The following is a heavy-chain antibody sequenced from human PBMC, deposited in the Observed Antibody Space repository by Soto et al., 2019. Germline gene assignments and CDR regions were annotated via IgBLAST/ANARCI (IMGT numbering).Heavy chain of an antibody. CDR2: IYYSGST. Sequence: QVQLQESGPGLVKPSQTLSLTCTVSGGSISSGDYYWSWIRQPPGKGLEWIGYIYYSGSTYYNPSLKSRVTISVDTSKNQFSLKLRSVNAADTAVYYCARDRPDYGGNSDTSFDYWGQGTLVTASS. CDR3: ARDRPDYGGNSDTSFDY. CDR1: GGSISSGDYY. V-gene: IGHV4-30-4*01. J-gene: IGHJ4*02. D-gene: IGHD4-17*01.